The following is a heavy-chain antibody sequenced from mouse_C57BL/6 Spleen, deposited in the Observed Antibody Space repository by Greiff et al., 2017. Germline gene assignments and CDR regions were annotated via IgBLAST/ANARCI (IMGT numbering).Heavy chain of an antibody. V-gene: IGHV1-72*01. CDR2: IDPNSGGT. CDR3: ARGAMVTTYFDV. CDR1: GYTFTSYW. D-gene: IGHD2-2*01. Sequence: QVHVKQPGAELVKPGASVQLSCKASGYTFTSYWMHWVKQRPGRGLEWIGRIDPNSGGTKYNEKFKSKATLTVDKPSSTAYMQLSSLTSEDSAVYYCARGAMVTTYFDVWGTGTTVTVSS. J-gene: IGHJ1*03.